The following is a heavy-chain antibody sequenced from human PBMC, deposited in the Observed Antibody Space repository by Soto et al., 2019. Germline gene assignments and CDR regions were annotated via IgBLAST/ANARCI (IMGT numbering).Heavy chain of an antibody. CDR3: AGGIAARPLGY. J-gene: IGHJ4*02. D-gene: IGHD6-6*01. Sequence: QLQPQESGSGLVKPSQTPVPTCPFSWWSLKRGWFLRGLVRQPTRKGLEWIGYIYHSGSTYYNPSLKSRVTISVDRSKNQFSLKLSSVTAADTAVYYCAGGIAARPLGYWGQGTLVTVSS. V-gene: IGHV4-30-2*01. CDR2: IYHSGST. CDR1: WWSLKRGWFL.